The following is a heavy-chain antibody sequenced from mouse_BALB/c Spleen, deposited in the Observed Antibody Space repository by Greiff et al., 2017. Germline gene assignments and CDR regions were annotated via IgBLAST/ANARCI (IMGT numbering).Heavy chain of an antibody. CDR1: GFNIKDYY. Sequence: VQLQQSGAELVRSGASVKLSCTASGFNIKDYYMHWVKQRPEQGLEWIGWIDPENGDTEYAPKFQGKATMTADTSSNTAYLQLSSLTSEDTAVYYCNPFYYGNYEWYFDVWGAGTTVTVSS. CDR2: IDPENGDT. CDR3: NPFYYGNYEWYFDV. V-gene: IGHV14-4*02. J-gene: IGHJ1*01. D-gene: IGHD2-1*01.